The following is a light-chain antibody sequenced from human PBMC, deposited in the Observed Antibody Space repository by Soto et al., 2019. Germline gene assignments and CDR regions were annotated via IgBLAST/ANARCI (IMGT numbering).Light chain of an antibody. J-gene: IGKJ1*01. CDR3: QKYNQWPWT. Sequence: DIVMTQSPATLSAAPVEIVTFSCRASQGVSRKLAWYQHKPGQAPRLLISGASTGATGIPARFSGDGSGTEFTLTISSLQSEDFGIYYCQKYNQWPWTFGPGTKVDI. CDR2: GAS. CDR1: QGVSRK. V-gene: IGKV3-15*01.